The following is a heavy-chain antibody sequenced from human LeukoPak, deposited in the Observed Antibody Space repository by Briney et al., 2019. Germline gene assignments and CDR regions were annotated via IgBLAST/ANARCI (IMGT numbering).Heavy chain of an antibody. CDR2: ISGGGETT. J-gene: IGHJ6*03. CDR1: GFTFNNYA. CDR3: AKDALGYYDILTGYFYYYYMDV. V-gene: IGHV3-23*01. D-gene: IGHD3-9*01. Sequence: GGSLRLSCAASGFTFNNYAMNWVRQAPGKGLEWVSSISGGGETTYYADSVKGRFTISRDNSKNTLYLQMNSLRAEDTAVYYCAKDALGYYDILTGYFYYYYMDVWGKGTTVTVSS.